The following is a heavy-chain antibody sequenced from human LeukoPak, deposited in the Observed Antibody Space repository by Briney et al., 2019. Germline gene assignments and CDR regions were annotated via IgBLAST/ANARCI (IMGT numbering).Heavy chain of an antibody. CDR1: GGSISNSDYY. V-gene: IGHV4-39*01. CDR2: INYRGST. Sequence: SETLSLTCTVSGGSISNSDYYWDWIRQPPGKGLEWIGSINYRGSTYYNPSLESRVTISVDTSKNQFSLKLTSVTAADTAVYYCATRGYWGQGTLVTVSS. D-gene: IGHD3-10*01. J-gene: IGHJ4*02. CDR3: ATRGY.